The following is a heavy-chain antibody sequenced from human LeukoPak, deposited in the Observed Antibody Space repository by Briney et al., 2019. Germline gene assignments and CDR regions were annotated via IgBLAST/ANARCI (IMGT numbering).Heavy chain of an antibody. J-gene: IGHJ4*02. Sequence: GGSLRLSCAASGFTFSSYGMSWVRQAPGKGLEWVSAISGSGGSTYYADSVKGRFTISRDNSKNTLYLQMNSLRAEDTAVYYCATNLRTQPVPIDYWGQGTLVTVSS. CDR3: ATNLRTQPVPIDY. V-gene: IGHV3-23*01. D-gene: IGHD6-13*01. CDR1: GFTFSSYG. CDR2: ISGSGGST.